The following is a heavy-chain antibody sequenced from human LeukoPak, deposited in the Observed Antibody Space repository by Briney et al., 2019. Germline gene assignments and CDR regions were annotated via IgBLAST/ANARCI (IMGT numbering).Heavy chain of an antibody. D-gene: IGHD2-15*01. V-gene: IGHV3-23*01. CDR1: GFTFSGSG. Sequence: PGGSLRLSCAASGFTFSGSGMSWVRQAPGKGLEWISSSGDSDGSKYYADSLKGRFTISRDNSKNTLYLQMNNLRAEDTAVYYCAKRGCRGTCNPLAYWGQGALVTVSP. J-gene: IGHJ4*02. CDR3: AKRGCRGTCNPLAY. CDR2: SGDSDGSK.